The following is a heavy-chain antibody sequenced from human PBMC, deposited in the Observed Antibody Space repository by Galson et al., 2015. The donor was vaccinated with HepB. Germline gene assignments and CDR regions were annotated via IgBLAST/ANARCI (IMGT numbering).Heavy chain of an antibody. CDR2: IKEDGSQK. V-gene: IGHV3-7*01. CDR3: ARWYGGIDY. J-gene: IGHJ4*02. D-gene: IGHD1-26*01. Sequence: LRLSCAASGFTFSSYWMSWVRQAPGKGLEWMANIKEDGSQKYYVDSVKGRFTISRDNAKNSLYLQMNSLRAEDTAVYYCARWYGGIDYWGQGTLVTVSS. CDR1: GFTFSSYW.